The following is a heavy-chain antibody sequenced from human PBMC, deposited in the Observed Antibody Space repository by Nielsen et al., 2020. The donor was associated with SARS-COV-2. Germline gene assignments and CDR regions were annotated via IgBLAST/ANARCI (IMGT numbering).Heavy chain of an antibody. Sequence: SETLSLTCAVSGGSISSGGYSWSWIRQPPGKGLEWIGYIYYSGSTYYNPSLKSRVTISVDTSKNQFSLKLSSVTAADTAVYYCARDHTGPEYSSSSGKFDYWGQGTLVTVSS. V-gene: IGHV4-30-4*07. CDR2: IYYSGST. CDR3: ARDHTGPEYSSSSGKFDY. D-gene: IGHD6-6*01. J-gene: IGHJ4*02. CDR1: GGSISSGGYS.